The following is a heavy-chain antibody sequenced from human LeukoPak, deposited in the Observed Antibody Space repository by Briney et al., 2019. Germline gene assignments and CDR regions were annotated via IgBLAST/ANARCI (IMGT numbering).Heavy chain of an antibody. CDR3: ASGLHYTSGWIDI. D-gene: IGHD6-19*01. Sequence: PGGSMRLSCAVSGVTFSSNEMNWVRQAPGKGLEWLSYISSSGSTIHYVDSMKGRFTISRDHATNSLFLQTDSLRAKDTAVYYCASGLHYTSGWIDIWGQGTMVTVSS. CDR2: ISSSGSTI. CDR1: GVTFSSNE. V-gene: IGHV3-48*03. J-gene: IGHJ3*02.